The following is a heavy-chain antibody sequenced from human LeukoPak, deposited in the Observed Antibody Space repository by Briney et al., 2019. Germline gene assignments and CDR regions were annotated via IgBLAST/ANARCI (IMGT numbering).Heavy chain of an antibody. J-gene: IGHJ4*02. CDR3: AKGVAAGTWGTSFDY. Sequence: GGSLRLSCAASGFSFSTYPLHWVRQAPGKGPEWLAVISYDGNYKYYAESVKGRFTISRDNSKNTLYLQMNTVGAEDTAVYYCAKGVAAGTWGTSFDYWDQGTLVTVSS. D-gene: IGHD6-13*01. CDR2: ISYDGNYK. CDR1: GFSFSTYP. V-gene: IGHV3-30*01.